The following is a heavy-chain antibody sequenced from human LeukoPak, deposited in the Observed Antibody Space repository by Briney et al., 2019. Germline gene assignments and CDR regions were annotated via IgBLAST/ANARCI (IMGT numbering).Heavy chain of an antibody. Sequence: GGSLRLSCAASGFTFRSYNLNWVRQAPGKGLEWVSSISSSSSYIYYADSVKGRFTISRDNAKNSLYLQMNSLRVEDTAVYYCARERGGSYSDYWGQGTLVTVSS. D-gene: IGHD1-26*01. V-gene: IGHV3-21*01. J-gene: IGHJ4*02. CDR1: GFTFRSYN. CDR3: ARERGGSYSDY. CDR2: ISSSSSYI.